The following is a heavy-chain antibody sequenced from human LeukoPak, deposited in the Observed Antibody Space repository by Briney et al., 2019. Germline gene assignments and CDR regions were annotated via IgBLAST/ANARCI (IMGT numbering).Heavy chain of an antibody. CDR2: IYYSGST. CDR3: AGSTTIGYYYYMDV. CDR1: SGSISSSSYY. V-gene: IGHV4-39*07. D-gene: IGHD5-12*01. J-gene: IGHJ6*03. Sequence: SETLSLTCTVSSGSISSSSYYWGWIRQPPGRGLEWIGSIYYSGSTYYNPSLKSRVTISVDTSKNQFSLKLSSVTAADTAGYYCAGSTTIGYYYYMDVWGKGTTVTVSS.